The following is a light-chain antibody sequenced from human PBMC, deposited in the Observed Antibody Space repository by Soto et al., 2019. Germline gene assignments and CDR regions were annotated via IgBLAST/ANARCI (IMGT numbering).Light chain of an antibody. CDR3: QQTYSSPWT. Sequence: DVQMTQSPSSLSASVGDRVTITCWASQSMSNYLNWYQQKPGRAPKVLIYAASRLQGGVPSRFSGSGAGTDFTLTISSLQPEDFATYYCQQTYSSPWTFGQGTRVQIK. V-gene: IGKV1-39*01. CDR1: QSMSNY. J-gene: IGKJ1*01. CDR2: AAS.